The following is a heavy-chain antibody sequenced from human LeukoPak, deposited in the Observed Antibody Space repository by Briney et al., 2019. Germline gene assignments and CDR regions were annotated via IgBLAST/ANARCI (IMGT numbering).Heavy chain of an antibody. V-gene: IGHV3-7*01. CDR3: VRDATGLTN. CDR2: INTDGSGK. CDR1: GFTFRGHW. J-gene: IGHJ4*02. Sequence: GGSLRLSCVASGFTFRGHWMNWVRQAPEQGMEWVANINTDGSGKYHVDSVQGRFTISRDNAKNSLYLQMNSLRAEDTAVYYCVRDATGLTNWGQGTLVTVSS. D-gene: IGHD4-11*01.